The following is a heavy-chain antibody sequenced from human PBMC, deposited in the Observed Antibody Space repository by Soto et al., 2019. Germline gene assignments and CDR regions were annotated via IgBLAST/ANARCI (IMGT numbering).Heavy chain of an antibody. J-gene: IGHJ4*02. CDR3: ASGAAFYYDTSRY. V-gene: IGHV3-74*01. D-gene: IGHD3-22*01. CDR2: MNPDGSAT. CDR1: GFTFSSSW. Sequence: PGGSLRLSCVVSGFTFSSSWMHWVRQGPGKGLVWVSRMNPDGSATNYADSVKGRFTTSRDNAKNILYLQMTSLRPEDTAVYYCASGAAFYYDTSRYWGQGTLVTVSS.